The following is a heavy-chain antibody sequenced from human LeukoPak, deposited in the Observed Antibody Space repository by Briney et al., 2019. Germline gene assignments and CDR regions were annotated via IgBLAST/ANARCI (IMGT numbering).Heavy chain of an antibody. CDR2: IIPIFGTA. D-gene: IGHD6-19*01. J-gene: IGHJ6*03. CDR3: ARDEAGTHNYYYYYMDV. V-gene: IGHV1-69*06. Sequence: GASVKVSCKSSGGTFSSYAISWVRQAPGQGLEWMGGIIPIFGTANYAQKFQGRVTITADKSTSTAYMELSSLRSEDTAVYYCARDEAGTHNYYYYYMDVWGKGTTVTVSS. CDR1: GGTFSSYA.